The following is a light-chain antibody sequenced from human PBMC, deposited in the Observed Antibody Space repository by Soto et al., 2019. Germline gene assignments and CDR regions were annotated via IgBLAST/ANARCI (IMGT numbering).Light chain of an antibody. CDR3: QHYNTYPWT. CDR2: KAS. V-gene: IGKV1-5*03. Sequence: DIQMTQSPSILSASVGDRVTITCRASQSISSWLAWYQQKPGKAPNLLIHKASHLESGVPSRFSGSGSGTEFTLTISSLQPGDFATYYCQHYNTYPWTFRQGTKVEIK. CDR1: QSISSW. J-gene: IGKJ1*01.